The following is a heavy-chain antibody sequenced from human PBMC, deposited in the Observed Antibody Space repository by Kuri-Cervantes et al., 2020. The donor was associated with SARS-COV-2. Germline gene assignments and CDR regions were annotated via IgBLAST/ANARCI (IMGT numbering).Heavy chain of an antibody. Sequence: ASVKVSCKASGYSFTGYYMHWVRQAPGQGLEWMGWINPNSGGTNYAQKSQGRVTMTRDTSISTAYMELSRLRSDDTAVYYCARAWEVVVVPAAIADDAFDIWGQGTMVTVSS. V-gene: IGHV1-2*02. CDR2: INPNSGGT. D-gene: IGHD2-2*01. CDR1: GYSFTGYY. CDR3: ARAWEVVVVPAAIADDAFDI. J-gene: IGHJ3*02.